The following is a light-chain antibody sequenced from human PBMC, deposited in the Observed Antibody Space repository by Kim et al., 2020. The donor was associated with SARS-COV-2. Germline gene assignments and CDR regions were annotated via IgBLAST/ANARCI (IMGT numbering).Light chain of an antibody. V-gene: IGLV1-44*01. CDR3: AAWDDILNGWV. J-gene: IGLJ3*02. CDR2: NNN. CDR1: GFNIGNNA. Sequence: GQRVTISCSGSGFNIGNNAVNWHQQLPGTAPKLLSYNNNQRPSGVPDRFSGSKSGTSASLAISGLQSEDEVDYYCAAWDDILNGWVFGGGTQLTVL.